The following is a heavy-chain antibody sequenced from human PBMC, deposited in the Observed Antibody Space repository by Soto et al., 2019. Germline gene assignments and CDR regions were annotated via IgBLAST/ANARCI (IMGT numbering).Heavy chain of an antibody. CDR2: IWNDGRNS. CDR3: ARRQISPPTRGAATARGAMDV. CDR1: GFTFNNYG. Sequence: QVQLVESGGGVVQPGRSLRLYCAASGFTFNNYGMHWVRQAPGKGLEWVAVIWNDGRNSYYANSVKGRFTISRDNSKNTLYLQMSSLRAEDTAVYYCARRQISPPTRGAATARGAMDVWGHGTTVTVSS. D-gene: IGHD6-13*01. V-gene: IGHV3-33*01. J-gene: IGHJ6*02.